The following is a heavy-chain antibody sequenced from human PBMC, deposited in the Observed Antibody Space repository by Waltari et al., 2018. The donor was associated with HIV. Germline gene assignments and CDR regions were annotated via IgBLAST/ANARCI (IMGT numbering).Heavy chain of an antibody. Sequence: QIQLLQSGAEVKKPGASVRVSCKASGYSFNTHGITWVRQAPGQGLEWIGWISCKDGRTNSAQNLQGRVTMTSDPSTSTVYMELRTLRSDDTAVYYCAIGSWGEVSFGYWGQGTLVTVSS. D-gene: IGHD3-16*02. CDR1: GYSFNTHG. CDR3: AIGSWGEVSFGY. J-gene: IGHJ4*02. V-gene: IGHV1-18*04. CDR2: ISCKDGRT.